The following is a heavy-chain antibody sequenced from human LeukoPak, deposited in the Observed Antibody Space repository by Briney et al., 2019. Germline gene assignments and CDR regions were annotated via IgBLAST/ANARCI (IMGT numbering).Heavy chain of an antibody. CDR1: GFTFSIHE. CDR2: ISSSGSII. CDR3: AELGITMIGGV. V-gene: IGHV3-48*03. Sequence: GGSLRLSCAASGFTFSIHEMNWVRQAPGKGLEWVSYISSSGSIIYYADSVKGRFTISRDNAKNSLFLQMNSLRAEDTAVYYCAELGITMIGGVWGKGTTVTISS. J-gene: IGHJ6*04. D-gene: IGHD3-10*02.